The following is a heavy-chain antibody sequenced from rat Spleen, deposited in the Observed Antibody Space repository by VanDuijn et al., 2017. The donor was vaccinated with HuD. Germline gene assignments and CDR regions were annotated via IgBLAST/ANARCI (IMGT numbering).Heavy chain of an antibody. CDR1: GFTYSNYV. CDR2: ISTGGGNT. D-gene: IGHD1-9*01. CDR3: ARWAWIPSTFYVSTYRYFDY. Sequence: EVQLVKSGGGLVQPGRSLKLSCAASGFTYSNYVMAWVRQAPTKGLEWVASISTGGGNTYYRDSVKGRFTIPRDNAKSTLYLQMDSLRSEDTATYSCARWAWIPSTFYVSTYRYFDYWGQGVMVTVSS. J-gene: IGHJ2*01. V-gene: IGHV5-25*01.